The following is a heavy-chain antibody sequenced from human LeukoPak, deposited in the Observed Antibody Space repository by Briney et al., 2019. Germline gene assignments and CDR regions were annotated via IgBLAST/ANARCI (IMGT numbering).Heavy chain of an antibody. CDR3: ARDKGYGDYGEDY. D-gene: IGHD4-17*01. V-gene: IGHV3-21*01. J-gene: IGHJ4*02. CDR2: ISSSSSYI. CDR1: GFTFSSYS. Sequence: GGSLRLSCAASGFTFSSYSMNWLRQAPGKGLEWVSSISSSSSYIYYADSVKGRFTISRDNAKNSLYLQMNSLRAEDTAVYYCARDKGYGDYGEDYWGQGTLVTVSS.